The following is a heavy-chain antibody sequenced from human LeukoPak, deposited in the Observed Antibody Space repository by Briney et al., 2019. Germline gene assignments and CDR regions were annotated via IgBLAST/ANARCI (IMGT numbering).Heavy chain of an antibody. V-gene: IGHV4-34*01. Sequence: PSETLSLTCDVYGGSFSGYFWNWIRQPPGKGLEWIGEINHSGSTNYNPSLKSRVTISVDTSNNRFSLKLTSVTAADTAVYYCARDVHYGSGSYYNHYGMDVWGQGTTVTVSS. J-gene: IGHJ6*02. CDR2: INHSGST. CDR1: GGSFSGYF. D-gene: IGHD3-10*01. CDR3: ARDVHYGSGSYYNHYGMDV.